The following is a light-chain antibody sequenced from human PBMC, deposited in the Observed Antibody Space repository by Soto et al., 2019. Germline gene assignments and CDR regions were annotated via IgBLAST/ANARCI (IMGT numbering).Light chain of an antibody. V-gene: IGKV1-5*03. Sequence: IQMTPSPSTLSASVGDRVTITCRASQSISSWLAWYQQKPGKAPKLLIYKASSLESGVPSRFSGSGSGTEFTLTISSLQPDDFATYYCQQYNSYPITFGQGTRLEIK. J-gene: IGKJ5*01. CDR3: QQYNSYPIT. CDR1: QSISSW. CDR2: KAS.